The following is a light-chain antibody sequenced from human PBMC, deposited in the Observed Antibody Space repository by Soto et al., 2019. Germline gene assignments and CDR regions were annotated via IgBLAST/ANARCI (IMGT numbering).Light chain of an antibody. CDR1: QTISSW. CDR3: QQYNSYSPRT. CDR2: DAS. J-gene: IGKJ4*01. Sequence: DIQMTQSPSTLSASVGDRVTITCRASQTISSWLAWYQQKPGKAPKLLIYDASSLESGVPSRFSGSGAGTELTLTVCSLQPDDFATYYCQQYNSYSPRTFGGGTKVE. V-gene: IGKV1-5*01.